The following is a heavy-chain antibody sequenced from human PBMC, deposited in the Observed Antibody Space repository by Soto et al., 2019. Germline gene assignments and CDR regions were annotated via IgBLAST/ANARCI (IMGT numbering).Heavy chain of an antibody. Sequence: SVKVSCKASGGTFSSYAISWVRQAPGQGLEWMGGIIPIFGTANYAQKFQGRVTITADESTSTAYMELSSLRSEDTAVYYCAREQRCSGGSCYSNSYYYYGMDVWG. CDR3: AREQRCSGGSCYSNSYYYYGMDV. J-gene: IGHJ6*02. V-gene: IGHV1-69*13. CDR1: GGTFSSYA. CDR2: IIPIFGTA. D-gene: IGHD2-15*01.